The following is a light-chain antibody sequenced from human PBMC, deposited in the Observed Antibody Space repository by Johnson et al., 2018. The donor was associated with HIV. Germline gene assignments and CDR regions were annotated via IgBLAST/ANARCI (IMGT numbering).Light chain of an antibody. V-gene: IGLV1-51*01. CDR1: TSNIGNNY. Sequence: QSVLTQPPSVSAAPGQKVTISCSGSTSNIGNNYISWYQHLPGTAPKLLIYDNDKRPSGIPDRFSGSKSGTSATLGITGLQTGDEADYYCGTWDSSLSAFVFGTGTEVTFL. J-gene: IGLJ1*01. CDR2: DND. CDR3: GTWDSSLSAFV.